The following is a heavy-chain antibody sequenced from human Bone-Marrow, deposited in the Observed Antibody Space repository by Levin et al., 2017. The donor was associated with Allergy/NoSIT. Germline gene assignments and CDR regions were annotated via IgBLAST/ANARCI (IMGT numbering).Heavy chain of an antibody. CDR1: GFTFSSYA. CDR3: ARRYSSGYYLLLYYFDY. CDR2: ISGSGGST. J-gene: IGHJ4*02. V-gene: IGHV3-23*01. D-gene: IGHD3-22*01. Sequence: PGGSLRLSCAASGFTFSSYAMSWVRQAPGKGLEWVSAISGSGGSTYYADSVKGRFTISRDNSKNTLYLQMNSLRAEDTAVYYCARRYSSGYYLLLYYFDYWGQGTLVTVSS.